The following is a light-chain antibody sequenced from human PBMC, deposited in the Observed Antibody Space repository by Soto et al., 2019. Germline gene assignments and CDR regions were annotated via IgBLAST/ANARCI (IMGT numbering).Light chain of an antibody. Sequence: QSVLTQPASVSGSPGQSITISCTGTSSDVGGYDYVSWYQLHPGKAPKLMVFEVNNRPSGVSNRFSASKSVNTASLTISGLQTEDEADYFCSSYTSSNTYVFGTGTKVTV. CDR3: SSYTSSNTYV. CDR2: EVN. V-gene: IGLV2-14*01. J-gene: IGLJ1*01. CDR1: SSDVGGYDY.